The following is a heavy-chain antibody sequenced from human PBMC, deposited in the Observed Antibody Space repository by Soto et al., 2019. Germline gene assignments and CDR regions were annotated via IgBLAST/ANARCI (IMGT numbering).Heavy chain of an antibody. CDR2: ISYDGSNK. CDR3: AKDLDVIPMVRGVITNYGMAV. Sequence: QVQLVESGGGVVQPGRSLRLSCAASGFTFSSYGMHWVRQAPGKGLEWVAVISYDGSNKYYADSVKGRFTIYRDNYKNTLYLQMNSLRAEDTAVYYCAKDLDVIPMVRGVITNYGMAVWGQGTTVTVSS. J-gene: IGHJ6*02. V-gene: IGHV3-30*18. CDR1: GFTFSSYG. D-gene: IGHD3-10*01.